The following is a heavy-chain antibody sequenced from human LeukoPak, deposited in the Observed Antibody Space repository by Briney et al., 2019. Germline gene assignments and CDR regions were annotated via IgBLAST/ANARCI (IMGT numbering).Heavy chain of an antibody. D-gene: IGHD6-13*01. CDR3: ARERGEQQLATYYYYYMDV. V-gene: IGHV4-4*07. J-gene: IGHJ6*03. CDR2: IYTSGST. CDR1: GGSISSYY. Sequence: SETLSLTCTISGGSISSYYWSWIQQPAGKGLEWIGRIYTSGSTNYNPSLKSRVTMSVDTSKNQFSLKLSSVTAADTAVYYCARERGEQQLATYYYYYMDVWGKGTTVTVSS.